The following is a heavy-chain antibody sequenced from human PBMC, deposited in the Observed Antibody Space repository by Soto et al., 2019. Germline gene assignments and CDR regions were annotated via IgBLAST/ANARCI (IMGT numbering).Heavy chain of an antibody. V-gene: IGHV4-59*08. CDR3: ARRYGYSFDY. CDR2: IYYSGTT. J-gene: IGHJ4*02. CDR1: GGSISSYY. Sequence: QVQLQESGPGLVKPSETLSLTCTVSGGSISSYYWSWIRQPPGKGLEWIGYIYYSGTTNYNPSLKSRVTILVDTSKNQLSLKLSSVTAADTAVYYCARRYGYSFDYWGQGTLVTVSS. D-gene: IGHD5-18*01.